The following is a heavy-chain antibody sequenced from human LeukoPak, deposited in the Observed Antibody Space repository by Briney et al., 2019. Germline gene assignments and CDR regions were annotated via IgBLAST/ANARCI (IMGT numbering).Heavy chain of an antibody. CDR1: GFTLSSYT. J-gene: IGHJ4*02. V-gene: IGHV3-21*01. D-gene: IGHD1-26*01. Sequence: GGSLRLSCAGSGFTLSSYTMNWVRQAPGKGLEWVSSISGRGDYIYYADSVKGRFTISRDSAKNSLYLRMNSLRADDTAVYYCARRSGSYDYWGQGTLVTVSS. CDR3: ARRSGSYDY. CDR2: ISGRGDYI.